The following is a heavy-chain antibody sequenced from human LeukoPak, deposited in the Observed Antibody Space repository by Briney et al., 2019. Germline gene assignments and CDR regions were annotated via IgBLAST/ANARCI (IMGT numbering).Heavy chain of an antibody. Sequence: PGGSLRLSCAASGFTFSSYWMSWVRQVAEKGLEGVANIRQDESEKYYVDSVKGRFTISRDNAKNSLYLQMNSLRAEDTAVYYCAKDPDHIAAASYFDYWGQGTLVTVSS. CDR1: GFTFSSYW. CDR3: AKDPDHIAAASYFDY. J-gene: IGHJ4*02. V-gene: IGHV3-7*03. CDR2: IRQDESEK. D-gene: IGHD6-13*01.